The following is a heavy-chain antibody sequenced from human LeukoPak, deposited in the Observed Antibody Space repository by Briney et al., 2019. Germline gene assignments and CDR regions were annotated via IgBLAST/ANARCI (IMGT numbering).Heavy chain of an antibody. V-gene: IGHV4-34*01. CDR2: IYYSGST. CDR3: ASLMADTYYYYYMDV. Sequence: PSETLSLTCAVYGGSFSGYYWSWIRQPPGKGLEWIGSIYYSGSTYYNPSLKSRVTISVDTSKNQFSLKLSSVTAADTAVYYCASLMADTYYYYYMDVWGKGATVTISS. J-gene: IGHJ6*03. D-gene: IGHD5-18*01. CDR1: GGSFSGYY.